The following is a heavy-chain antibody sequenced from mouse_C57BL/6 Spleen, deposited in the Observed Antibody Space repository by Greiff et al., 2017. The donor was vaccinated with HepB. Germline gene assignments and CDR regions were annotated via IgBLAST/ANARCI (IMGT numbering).Heavy chain of an antibody. D-gene: IGHD2-1*01. J-gene: IGHJ2*01. CDR2: IDPETGGT. Sequence: QVQLQQSGAELVRPGASVTLSCKASGYTFTDYEMHWVKQTPVHGLEWIGAIDPETGGTAYNQKFKGKAILTADKSSSTAYMELRSLTSEDSAVYYCTRDLYYYFDYWGQGTTLTVSS. V-gene: IGHV1-15*01. CDR3: TRDLYYYFDY. CDR1: GYTFTDYE.